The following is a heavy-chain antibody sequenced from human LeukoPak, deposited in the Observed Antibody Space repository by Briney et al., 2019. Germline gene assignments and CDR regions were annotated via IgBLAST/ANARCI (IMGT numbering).Heavy chain of an antibody. V-gene: IGHV4-39*01. J-gene: IGHJ4*02. CDR3: ARHKEGIDY. CDR1: GGSISGSSYF. CDR2: IYYSGNT. Sequence: SETLSLTCAVSGGSISGSSYFWGWIRQPPGKGLEWIGSIYYSGNTYYNPSLKSRVTISVDTSKNQFSLKLSSVTAADTAVYYCARHKEGIDYWGQGTLVTVSS. D-gene: IGHD3-10*01.